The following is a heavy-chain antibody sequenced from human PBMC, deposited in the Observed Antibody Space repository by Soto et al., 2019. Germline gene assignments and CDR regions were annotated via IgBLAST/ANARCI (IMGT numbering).Heavy chain of an antibody. CDR3: ARERAGLVYYYYGMDV. Sequence: HPGGSLRLSCAASGFTFSSYAMHWVRQAPGKGLEWVAVISYDGSNKYYADSVKGRFTISRDNSKNTLYLQMNSLRAEDTAVYYCARERAGLVYYYYGMDVWGQGTTVTVSS. V-gene: IGHV3-30-3*01. CDR1: GFTFSSYA. D-gene: IGHD3-9*01. CDR2: ISYDGSNK. J-gene: IGHJ6*02.